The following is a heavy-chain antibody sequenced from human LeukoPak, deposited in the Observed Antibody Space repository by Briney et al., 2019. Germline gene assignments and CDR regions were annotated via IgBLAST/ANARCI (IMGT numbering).Heavy chain of an antibody. Sequence: EASVKVSCKASGYTFTSYYMHWVRQAPGQGLEWMGIINPSGGSTSYAQKFLGRVTMTRDTSTSTVYMELSSLRSEDTAVYYCARDQSLARMYYYDSSGYYYVYWGQGTLVTVSS. D-gene: IGHD3-22*01. V-gene: IGHV1-46*03. J-gene: IGHJ4*02. CDR2: INPSGGST. CDR3: ARDQSLARMYYYDSSGYYYVY. CDR1: GYTFTSYY.